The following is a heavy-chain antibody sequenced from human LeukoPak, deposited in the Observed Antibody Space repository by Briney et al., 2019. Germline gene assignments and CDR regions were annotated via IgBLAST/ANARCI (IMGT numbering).Heavy chain of an antibody. CDR2: ISSSSSYI. D-gene: IGHD3-10*01. CDR3: ARDLKPVVSGSYASLWY. Sequence: GGSLRLSCAASGFTFSSYWMHWVRQAPGKGLEWVSSISSSSSYIYYADSVKGRLTISRDNAKNSLYLQMNSLRAEDTAVYYCARDLKPVVSGSYASLWYWGQGTLVTVSS. V-gene: IGHV3-21*01. J-gene: IGHJ4*02. CDR1: GFTFSSYW.